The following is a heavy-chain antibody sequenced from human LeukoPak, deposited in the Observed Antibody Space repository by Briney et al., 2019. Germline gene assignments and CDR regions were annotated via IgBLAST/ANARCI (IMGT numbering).Heavy chain of an antibody. J-gene: IGHJ6*03. D-gene: IGHD3-3*01. CDR3: ARVLQNYYHLDV. CDR1: GVSINSHY. Sequence: SETLSLTCTVSGVSINSHYWSWIRQPPGKGLEWIGFIYDSGSANYKSSLESRVTMTVDTSKNQFSLKLNSVTAADTAVYYCARVLQNYYHLDVWGKGATVTVSS. CDR2: IYDSGSA. V-gene: IGHV4-59*11.